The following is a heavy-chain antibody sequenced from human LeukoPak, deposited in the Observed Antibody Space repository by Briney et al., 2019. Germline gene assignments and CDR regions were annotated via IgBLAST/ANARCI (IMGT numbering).Heavy chain of an antibody. CDR2: ISSSSSYI. V-gene: IGHV3-21*01. Sequence: GGSLRLSCAASGFTFSSYSMNWVRQAPGKGLEWVSSISSSSSYIYYADSVKGRFTISRDNAKNSLYLQMNSLRAEDTAVYYCARDRGRWQQLPKGAFDIWGQGTMVTVSS. D-gene: IGHD6-13*01. J-gene: IGHJ3*02. CDR1: GFTFSSYS. CDR3: ARDRGRWQQLPKGAFDI.